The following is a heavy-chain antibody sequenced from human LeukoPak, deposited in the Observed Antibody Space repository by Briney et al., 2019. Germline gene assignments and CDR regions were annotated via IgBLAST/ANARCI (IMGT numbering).Heavy chain of an antibody. CDR3: AREEYGMDV. CDR1: GGSISSYY. CDR2: IYYSGST. V-gene: IGHV4-59*01. J-gene: IGHJ6*02. Sequence: SETLSLTCTVSGGSISSYYWSWIRQPPGEGLEWIGYIYYSGSTNYNPSLKSRVTISVDTSKNQFSLKLSSVTAADTAVYYCAREEYGMDVWGQGTTVTVSS.